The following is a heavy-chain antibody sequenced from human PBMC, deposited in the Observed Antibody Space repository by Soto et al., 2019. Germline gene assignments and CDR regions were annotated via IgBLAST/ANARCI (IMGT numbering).Heavy chain of an antibody. V-gene: IGHV3-30-3*01. CDR1: GFTFSSYA. CDR3: ARVRGGDFDY. J-gene: IGHJ4*02. Sequence: QVQLVESGGGVVQPGRSLRLSCAASGFTFSSYAMHWVRQAPGKGLEWVAVISYDGSNKYYAVSVKGRFTISRDNSKNSLYLQMNSLRAEDTAVYYCARVRGGDFDYWGPGTLVTVSS. D-gene: IGHD3-10*01. CDR2: ISYDGSNK.